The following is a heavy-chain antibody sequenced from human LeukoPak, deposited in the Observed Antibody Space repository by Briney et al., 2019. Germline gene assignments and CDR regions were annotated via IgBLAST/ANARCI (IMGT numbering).Heavy chain of an antibody. D-gene: IGHD3-16*02. CDR2: INPNRGDT. Sequence: ASLKVSCKATGYTFTGYYMHWVRQAPGQGLEWMGWINPNRGDTDYAQRFQGRVTMTRDTSVTTAYMEVSRLRSGDTAVYYCAVRATGIYRDYWGQATLVTVSS. J-gene: IGHJ4*02. CDR1: GYTFTGYY. V-gene: IGHV1-2*02. CDR3: AVRATGIYRDY.